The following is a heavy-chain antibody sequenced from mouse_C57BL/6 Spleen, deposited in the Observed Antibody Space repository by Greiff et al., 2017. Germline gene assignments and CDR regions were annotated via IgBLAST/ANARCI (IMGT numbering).Heavy chain of an antibody. D-gene: IGHD1-1*01. CDR2: IDPSDSYT. J-gene: IGHJ1*03. CDR3: ARQSITTVVATDWYFDV. V-gene: IGHV1-59*01. CDR1: GYTFTSYW. Sequence: QVQLQQPGAELVRPGTSVKLSCKASGYTFTSYWMHWVKQRPGQGLEWIGVIDPSDSYTNYNQKFKGKATLTVDTSSSTAYMQLSSLTSEDSAVYYCARQSITTVVATDWYFDVWGTGTTVTVSS.